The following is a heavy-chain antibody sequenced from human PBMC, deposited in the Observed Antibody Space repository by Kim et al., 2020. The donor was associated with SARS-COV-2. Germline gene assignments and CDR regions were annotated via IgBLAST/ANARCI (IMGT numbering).Heavy chain of an antibody. CDR2: ISAASDYI. CDR1: GFTFSSQS. Sequence: GGSLRLSCAASGFTFSSQSMNWVRQAPGKGLEWASSISAASDYIFYADSVKGRFTISRDNAKRSLFLQMNSLRAEDTALYYCTRGGRPGVRTDYWGQGTLVAVSS. D-gene: IGHD1-1*01. V-gene: IGHV3-21*01. CDR3: TRGGRPGVRTDY. J-gene: IGHJ4*02.